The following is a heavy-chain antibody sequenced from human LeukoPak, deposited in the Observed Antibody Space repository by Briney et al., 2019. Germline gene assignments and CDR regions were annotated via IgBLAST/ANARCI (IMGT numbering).Heavy chain of an antibody. Sequence: SETLSLTCAVYGGSFSGYYWSWIRQPPGKGLEWIGEINHSGSTNYNPSLKSRVTISVDTSKNQFSLNLSSVTAADTAVYYCARGTERDVLPAANSFDYWGQGTLVTVSS. CDR1: GGSFSGYY. V-gene: IGHV4-34*01. D-gene: IGHD2-2*01. J-gene: IGHJ4*02. CDR2: INHSGST. CDR3: ARGTERDVLPAANSFDY.